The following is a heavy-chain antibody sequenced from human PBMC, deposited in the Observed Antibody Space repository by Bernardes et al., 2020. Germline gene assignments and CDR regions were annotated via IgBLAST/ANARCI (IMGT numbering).Heavy chain of an antibody. CDR1: GGTFSSYA. D-gene: IGHD3-10*01. J-gene: IGHJ6*03. CDR2: IIPIFGTA. Sequence: SVKVSCKASGGTFSSYAISWVRQAPGQGLEWMGGIIPIFGTANYAQKFQGRVTITADESTSTAYMELSSLRSEDTAVYYCARASLSGSYYNGDYYYMDVWGKGTTVTVSS. CDR3: ARASLSGSYYNGDYYYMDV. V-gene: IGHV1-69*13.